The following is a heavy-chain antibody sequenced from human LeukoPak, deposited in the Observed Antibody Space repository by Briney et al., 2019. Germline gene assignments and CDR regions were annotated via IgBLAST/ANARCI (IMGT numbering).Heavy chain of an antibody. Sequence: GGSLRLSCAASGFTISTKYMSWVRQAPGKGLEWVSLLYSGGSTSYADSVKGRFTISRDNAKNSLYLQMNSLRAEDTALYYCAKDSGAAAAGTFDYWGQGTLVTVSS. CDR2: LYSGGST. CDR3: AKDSGAAAAGTFDY. J-gene: IGHJ4*02. D-gene: IGHD6-13*01. CDR1: GFTISTKY. V-gene: IGHV3-53*05.